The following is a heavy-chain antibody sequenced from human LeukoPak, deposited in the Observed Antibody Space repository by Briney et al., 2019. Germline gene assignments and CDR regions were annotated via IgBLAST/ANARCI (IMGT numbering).Heavy chain of an antibody. J-gene: IGHJ4*02. D-gene: IGHD1-14*01. CDR3: ATSWIGIYLFDY. Sequence: ASVKVSCKVSGYTLTELSMHWVRQAPGKGLEWRGGFDPEDGETIYAQKFQGRVTMTEDTSTDTAYMELSSLRSEDTAVYYCATSWIGIYLFDYWGQGTLVTVSS. V-gene: IGHV1-24*01. CDR1: GYTLTELS. CDR2: FDPEDGET.